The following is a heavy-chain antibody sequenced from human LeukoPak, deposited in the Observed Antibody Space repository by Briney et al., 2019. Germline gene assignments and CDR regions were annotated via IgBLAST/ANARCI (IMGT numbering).Heavy chain of an antibody. CDR3: AKRGVVIRVILVGFHKEAYYFDS. J-gene: IGHJ4*02. D-gene: IGHD3-22*01. CDR1: GITLSNYG. Sequence: GRSLRLSCAVSGITLSNYGMSWVRQAPGKGLEWVAGSSDSGGRTNYADSVKGRFTISRDNPKNTLYLQMNSLRAEDTAVYFCAKRGVVIRVILVGFHKEAYYFDSWGQGALVTVSS. V-gene: IGHV3-23*01. CDR2: SSDSGGRT.